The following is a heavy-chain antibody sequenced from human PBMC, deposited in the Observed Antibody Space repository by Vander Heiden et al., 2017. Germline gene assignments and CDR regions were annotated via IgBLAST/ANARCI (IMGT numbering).Heavy chain of an antibody. J-gene: IGHJ4*02. D-gene: IGHD3-16*01. CDR1: GFTFSSYA. Sequence: HVQLVESGGGVVQPGRSRRLSCVASGFTFSSYAVHWVSPDPGKGLEGVAGISYDGSNKYYADSVKGRFTISRDNSKNTLYLQMNSLRAEDTAVYYCARGGPNHLFDYWGQGTLVTVSS. V-gene: IGHV3-30-3*01. CDR3: ARGGPNHLFDY. CDR2: ISYDGSNK.